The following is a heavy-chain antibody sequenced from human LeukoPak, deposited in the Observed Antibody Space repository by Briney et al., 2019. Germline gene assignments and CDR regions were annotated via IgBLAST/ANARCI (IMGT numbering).Heavy chain of an antibody. Sequence: SETLSLTCTVSGGSISSYYWSWIRQPPGKGLEWIGYIYYSGSTNYNPSLKSRVTISVDTSKNQFSLKLSSVTAADTAVYYCARAGDFWSGYHPDQWGQGTLVTVSS. D-gene: IGHD3-3*01. CDR3: ARAGDFWSGYHPDQ. CDR2: IYYSGST. J-gene: IGHJ4*02. CDR1: GGSISSYY. V-gene: IGHV4-59*08.